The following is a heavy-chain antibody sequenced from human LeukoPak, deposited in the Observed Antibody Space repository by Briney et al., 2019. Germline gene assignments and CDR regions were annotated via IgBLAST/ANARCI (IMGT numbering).Heavy chain of an antibody. CDR3: ARPKDYYYYGMDV. J-gene: IGHJ6*02. CDR2: ISSSGSTI. CDR1: GFTFSDYY. V-gene: IGHV3-11*01. Sequence: GGSLRLSCAASGFTFSDYYMSWIRQAPGKGLEWVSYISSSGSTIYYADSVKGRFTISRDNAKNSLYLQMNSPRAEDTAVYYCARPKDYYYYGMDVWGQGTTVTVSS.